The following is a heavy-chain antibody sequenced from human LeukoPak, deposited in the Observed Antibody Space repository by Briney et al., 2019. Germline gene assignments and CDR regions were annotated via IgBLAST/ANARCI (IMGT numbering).Heavy chain of an antibody. D-gene: IGHD7-27*01. CDR1: GFTFSSYW. J-gene: IGHJ3*02. CDR3: AREIWGYAYDI. Sequence: GGSLRLSCAASGFTFSSYWMHWVRQVPGKGLVWVSRIHSDGSSTYYADSVKGRFTISRDNAKSTVYLQMNSLRAEDTAWYFCAREIWGYAYDIWGQGTVVSVSS. CDR2: IHSDGSST. V-gene: IGHV3-74*01.